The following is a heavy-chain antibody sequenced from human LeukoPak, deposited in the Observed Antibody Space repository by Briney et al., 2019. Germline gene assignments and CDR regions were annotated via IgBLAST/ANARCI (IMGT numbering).Heavy chain of an antibody. CDR2: INPNSGGT. Sequence: ASVKVSCKASGYTFTGYYMHWVRQAPGQGLEWMGRINPNSGGTNYAQKFQGRVTMTRDTSISTAYMELSRLRSDDTAVYYCARGIYDILTGPSFDYWGQGTLVTVSS. J-gene: IGHJ4*02. CDR1: GYTFTGYY. CDR3: ARGIYDILTGPSFDY. V-gene: IGHV1-2*06. D-gene: IGHD3-9*01.